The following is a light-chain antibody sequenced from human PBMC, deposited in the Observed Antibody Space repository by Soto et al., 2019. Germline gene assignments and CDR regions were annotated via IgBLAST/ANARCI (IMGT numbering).Light chain of an antibody. Sequence: DIVMTQSPLSLPVTPGEPASISCRSSQSLLSSNGYNYLDWYLQKPGQSPQLLIYLGSNRASGVPDRFSGSGSGTDFTLEISRVEAEDVGIYHCTQALRAPPTFGQGTKVEI. V-gene: IGKV2-28*01. CDR2: LGS. CDR1: QSLLSSNGYNY. CDR3: TQALRAPPT. J-gene: IGKJ1*01.